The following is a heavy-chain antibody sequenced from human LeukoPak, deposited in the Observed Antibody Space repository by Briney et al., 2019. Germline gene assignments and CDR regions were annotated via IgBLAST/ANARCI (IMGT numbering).Heavy chain of an antibody. Sequence: GGSLRLSCAASGFTVSSSYLSWVRQAPGKGLEWVSAISGSGGSTYYADSVKGRFTISRDNSKNTLYLQMNSLRAEDTAVYYCAKDPKSSSWALYDYWGQGTLVTVSS. CDR3: AKDPKSSSWALYDY. D-gene: IGHD6-13*01. V-gene: IGHV3-23*01. CDR1: GFTVSSSY. CDR2: ISGSGGST. J-gene: IGHJ4*02.